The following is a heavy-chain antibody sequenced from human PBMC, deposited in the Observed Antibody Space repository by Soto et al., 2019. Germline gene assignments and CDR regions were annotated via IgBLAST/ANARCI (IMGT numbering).Heavy chain of an antibody. D-gene: IGHD6-13*01. V-gene: IGHV4-31*03. CDR3: ARDSEPTAAGAYYYYGMDV. CDR2: IYYSGST. CDR1: GGSISSGGYY. J-gene: IGHJ6*02. Sequence: SETLALTCTVSGGSISSGGYYWSWIRQHPGKGLEWIGYIYYSGSTYYNPSLKSRVTISVDTSKNQFSLKLSSVTAADTAVYYCARDSEPTAAGAYYYYGMDVWGQGTTVTVSS.